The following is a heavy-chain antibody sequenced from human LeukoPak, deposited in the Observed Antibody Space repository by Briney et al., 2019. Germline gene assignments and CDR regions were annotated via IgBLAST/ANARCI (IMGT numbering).Heavy chain of an antibody. CDR1: GFTFSSYA. CDR2: ISGSGGST. V-gene: IGHV3-23*01. CDR3: AKGAEEGVVITAVYYYYMDV. D-gene: IGHD3-22*01. Sequence: GGSLRLSCAASGFTFSSYAMSWVRQAPGKGLEWVSAISGSGGSTYYADSVKGRFTISRDNSKNTLYLQMHSLRAEDTAVYYCAKGAEEGVVITAVYYYYMDVWGKGTTVTISS. J-gene: IGHJ6*03.